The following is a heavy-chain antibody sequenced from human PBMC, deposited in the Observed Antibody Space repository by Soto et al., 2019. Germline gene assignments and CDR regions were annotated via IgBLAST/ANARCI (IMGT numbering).Heavy chain of an antibody. D-gene: IGHD2-8*02. J-gene: IGHJ4*02. V-gene: IGHV3-11*01. Sequence: GGSLRLSCAASGFTFSDYYMSWIRQAPGKGLEWVSYISSSGYTIYYADSVKGRFTISRDNAKNSLHLQMNSRRAEDTAVYYCAIEACTRGVCYPNGYWGQGTLVTVSS. CDR2: ISSSGYTI. CDR3: AIEACTRGVCYPNGY. CDR1: GFTFSDYY.